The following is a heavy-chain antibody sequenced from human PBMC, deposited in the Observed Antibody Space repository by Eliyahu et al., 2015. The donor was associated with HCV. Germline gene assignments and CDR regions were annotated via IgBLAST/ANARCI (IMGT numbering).Heavy chain of an antibody. CDR1: GFTFSXYG. D-gene: IGHD1-14*01. V-gene: IGHV3-30*18. CDR3: AKARIFNYFGMDV. J-gene: IGHJ6*02. Sequence: QVQLVESGGSVVQPGRSLRLSCAASGFTFSXYGMHWVRQAPGKGLEGVAVISYXGSNKYYADSVKGRFAISRDNSKNTLYLQMSSLRAEDTALYYCAKARIFNYFGMDVWGQGTTVTVSS. CDR2: ISYXGSNK.